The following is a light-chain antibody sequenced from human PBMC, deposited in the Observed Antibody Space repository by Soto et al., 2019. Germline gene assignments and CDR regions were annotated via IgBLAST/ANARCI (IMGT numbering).Light chain of an antibody. V-gene: IGKV1-27*01. CDR2: AAS. CDR1: QGISNY. J-gene: IGKJ4*01. CDR3: QYYSSAPLT. Sequence: DIQMTQSPSSLSTPVGDRVTITCRASQGISNYLAWYQQKPGKVPKLLIYAASTLQSGVPSRFSGSGSGPHFTLTISRLQPQDVATYYSQYYSSAPLTFGGGTEVEIK.